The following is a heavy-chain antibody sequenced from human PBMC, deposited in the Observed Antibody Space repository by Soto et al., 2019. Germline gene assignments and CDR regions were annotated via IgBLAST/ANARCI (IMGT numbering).Heavy chain of an antibody. V-gene: IGHV1-18*04. D-gene: IGHD3-22*01. CDR3: ARVDYYDSSGYYGY. Sequence: QSQLVQSGAAVKKPGASVKVSCKASGYTFTIYGISWVRQAPGQGLEWMGWISGYNGNTDYAQNLQDRVTLTTDASTSSVYMELRSLRSDDTAVYYCARVDYYDSSGYYGYWGQGTLITVSS. CDR2: ISGYNGNT. CDR1: GYTFTIYG. J-gene: IGHJ4*02.